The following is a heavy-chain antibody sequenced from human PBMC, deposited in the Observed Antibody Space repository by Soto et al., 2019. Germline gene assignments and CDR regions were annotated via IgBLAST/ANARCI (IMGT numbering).Heavy chain of an antibody. D-gene: IGHD2-21*02. V-gene: IGHV4-4*02. CDR2: IHHSGST. CDR3: ARATAVADAIVSGLDV. Sequence: QVQLQESGPGLVKPSGTLSLSCAVSGDSISRRNWWSWVRQSPGQGLEWIGEIHHSGSTNYNLSLKSRVTISIDKSKSHFSLSLTSVTAADTAVYYCARATAVADAIVSGLDVWGQGTAVTVSS. J-gene: IGHJ6*02. CDR1: GDSISRRNW.